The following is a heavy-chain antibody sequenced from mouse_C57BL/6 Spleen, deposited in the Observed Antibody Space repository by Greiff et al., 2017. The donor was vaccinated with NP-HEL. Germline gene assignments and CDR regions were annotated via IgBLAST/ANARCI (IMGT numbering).Heavy chain of an antibody. CDR3: ARLGLRGDY. J-gene: IGHJ2*01. Sequence: VKVVESGAELARPGASVKMSCKASGYTFTSYTMHWVKQRPGQGLEWIGYINPSSGYTKYNQKFKDKATLTADKSSSTAYMQLSSLTSEDSAVYYCARLGLRGDYWGQGTTLTVSS. V-gene: IGHV1-4*01. D-gene: IGHD3-1*01. CDR1: GYTFTSYT. CDR2: INPSSGYT.